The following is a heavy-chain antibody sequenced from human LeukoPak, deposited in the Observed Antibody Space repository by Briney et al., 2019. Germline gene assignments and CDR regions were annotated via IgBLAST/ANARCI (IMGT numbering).Heavy chain of an antibody. J-gene: IGHJ3*02. CDR3: AGYSGSYLVLGTFDI. Sequence: GASVKVSCKASGYNFNTYGISWVRQAPGQGLEWMGWINPNSGGTNYAQKFQGRVTMTRDTSISTAYMELSRLRSDDTAVYYCAGYSGSYLVLGTFDIWGQGTMVTVSS. V-gene: IGHV1-2*02. CDR1: GYNFNTYG. D-gene: IGHD1-26*01. CDR2: INPNSGGT.